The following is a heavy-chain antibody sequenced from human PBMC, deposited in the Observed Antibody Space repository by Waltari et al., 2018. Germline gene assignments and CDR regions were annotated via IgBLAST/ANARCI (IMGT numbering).Heavy chain of an antibody. D-gene: IGHD2-2*01. CDR2: VNPNGGST. V-gene: IGHV1-46*04. CDR1: GYIFTNFY. J-gene: IGHJ4*02. CDR3: ARAGSSLIWGVAE. Sequence: QVQLVQSGAEVKKPGASVKVSCKASGYIFTNFYIHWVRQAPGQGLEWMGTVNPNGGSTTSAQKGHDRVTMTRDTSTSTVHMELSSLRSEDTAVYYCARAGSSLIWGVAEWGQGTLVTVSS.